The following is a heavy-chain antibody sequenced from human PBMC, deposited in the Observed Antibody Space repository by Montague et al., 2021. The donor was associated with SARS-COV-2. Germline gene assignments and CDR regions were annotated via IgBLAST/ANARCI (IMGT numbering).Heavy chain of an antibody. D-gene: IGHD1-26*01. CDR3: ASQSGGYYDCFDL. CDR2: NYYSGSS. V-gene: IGHV4-31*03. Sequence: TLSLTCTVSGGSISSANYYWSWLRQHPGKGLEFIGYNYYSGSSFYTPSLKSRLTITVDTSKNRFSLRLSSVTAEDTAIYFCASQSGGYYDCFDLWGQGTLVTVSS. CDR1: GGSISSANYY. J-gene: IGHJ5*02.